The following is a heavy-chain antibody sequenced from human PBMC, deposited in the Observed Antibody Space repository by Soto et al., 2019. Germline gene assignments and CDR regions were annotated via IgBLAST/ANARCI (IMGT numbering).Heavy chain of an antibody. V-gene: IGHV3-30-3*01. J-gene: IGHJ4*02. CDR3: AREEYKYDLGGLDV. Sequence: QVQLVESGGGVVQPGRSLRLSCAASGFSFSTYAMQWVRQAPGKGLEWVAVVSYDGGTRFYADSVKGRFTISRDNSKNTLYLDINSLTIEDTAVYYCAREEYKYDLGGLDVWGRGALVTVSS. D-gene: IGHD3-10*01. CDR2: VSYDGGTR. CDR1: GFSFSTYA.